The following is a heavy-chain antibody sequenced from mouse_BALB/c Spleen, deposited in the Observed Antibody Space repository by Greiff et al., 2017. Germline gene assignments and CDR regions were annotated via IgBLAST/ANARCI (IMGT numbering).Heavy chain of an antibody. D-gene: IGHD3-1*01. V-gene: IGHV5-6-3*01. CDR1: GFTFSSYG. J-gene: IGHJ3*01. CDR3: ARDRAAVREVEFAY. Sequence: EVHLVESGGGLVQPGGSLKLSCAASGFTFSSYGMSWVRQTPDKRLELVATINSNGGSTYYPDSVTGRFTISRDNAKNTLYLQMSSLKSEDTAMSYCARDRAAVREVEFAYWGQGTLVTVSA. CDR2: INSNGGST.